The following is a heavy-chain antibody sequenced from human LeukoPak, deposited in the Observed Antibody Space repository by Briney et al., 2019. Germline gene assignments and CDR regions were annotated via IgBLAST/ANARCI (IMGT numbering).Heavy chain of an antibody. CDR3: AREKTSSDGFDI. CDR2: ISGYNGNT. V-gene: IGHV1-18*01. J-gene: IGHJ3*02. Sequence: MGWISGYNGNTKYAQKLQGRVTMTTDTSTSTAYMELRSLRFDDTAVYYCAREKTSSDGFDIWGQGTMVTVSS. D-gene: IGHD2-2*01.